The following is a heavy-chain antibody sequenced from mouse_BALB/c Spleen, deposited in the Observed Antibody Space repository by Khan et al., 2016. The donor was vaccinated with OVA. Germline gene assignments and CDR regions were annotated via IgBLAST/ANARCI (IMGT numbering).Heavy chain of an antibody. V-gene: IGHV2-6*02. Sequence: QVQLKESGPGLVAPSQSLSITCTVSGFSLTSYGVHWVRQPPGKGLEWLVVIWSDGFTTYNSALKSRLSISKDNSKSQIFLKMNSLQTDDTAMYYWDRGIYYFGSRYMDYWGQGTSVTVSS. J-gene: IGHJ4*01. CDR1: GFSLTSYG. CDR2: IWSDGFT. CDR3: DRGIYYFGSRYMDY. D-gene: IGHD1-1*01.